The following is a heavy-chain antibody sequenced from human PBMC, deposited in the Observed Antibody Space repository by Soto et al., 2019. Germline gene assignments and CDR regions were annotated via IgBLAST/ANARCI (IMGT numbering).Heavy chain of an antibody. CDR2: IIPIFGTA. D-gene: IGHD3-10*01. J-gene: IGHJ6*02. CDR1: GGTFSSYA. Sequence: GGPVKVSCKASGGTFSSYAISWVRQAPGQGLEWMGGIIPIFGTANYAQKFQGRVTITADGSTSTAYMELSSLRSEDTAVYYCALANTMVRGVIRPYYYHYGMDVWGQGTTVTVSS. V-gene: IGHV1-69*13. CDR3: ALANTMVRGVIRPYYYHYGMDV.